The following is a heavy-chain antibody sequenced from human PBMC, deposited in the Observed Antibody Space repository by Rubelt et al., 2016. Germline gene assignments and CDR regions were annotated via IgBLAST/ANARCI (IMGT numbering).Heavy chain of an antibody. CDR2: FDPEDGET. Sequence: MGGFDPEDGETIYAQKFQGRVTMTEDTSTDTAYMELSSLRSDDTAVYYCARTSGTDYGWFDPWGQGTLVTVSS. V-gene: IGHV1-24*01. CDR3: ARTSGTDYGWFDP. J-gene: IGHJ5*02. D-gene: IGHD1-1*01.